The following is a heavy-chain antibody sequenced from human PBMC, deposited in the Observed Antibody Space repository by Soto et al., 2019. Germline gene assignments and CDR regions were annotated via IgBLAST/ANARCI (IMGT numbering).Heavy chain of an antibody. CDR1: GFFLSNNW. J-gene: IGHJ6*02. CDR3: ARSSGWRQVGVYNYGLDV. V-gene: IGHV3-11*06. CDR2: ISASGDYT. D-gene: IGHD2-8*01. Sequence: QVQLVESGGGWVKPGASLRLSCIGSGFFLSNNWMTWIRQAPGKGLEWVSYISASGDYTSYADSLKGRFTLSRDNARNSLWLQINSLTAEDTAVYYCARSSGWRQVGVYNYGLDVWGQGTTVRVSS.